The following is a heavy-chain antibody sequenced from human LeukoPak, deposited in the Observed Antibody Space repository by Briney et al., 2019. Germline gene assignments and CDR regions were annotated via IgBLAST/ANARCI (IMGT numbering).Heavy chain of an antibody. CDR2: IYTTGNT. CDR3: ARQSDSSGYYYLGAFDF. J-gene: IGHJ3*01. Sequence: SETLSLTCSVSGGSISSPSYYWSWIRQPAGKGLEWIGRIYTTGNTNYNPSLKSRLTMSVDTSKNQFSLKLSSVTAADTAVYYCARQSDSSGYYYLGAFDFWGQGTMVTVSS. CDR1: GGSISSPSYY. V-gene: IGHV4-61*02. D-gene: IGHD3-22*01.